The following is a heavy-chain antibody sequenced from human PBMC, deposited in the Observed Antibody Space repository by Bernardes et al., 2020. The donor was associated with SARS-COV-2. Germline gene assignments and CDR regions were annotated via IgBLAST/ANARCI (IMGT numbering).Heavy chain of an antibody. CDR2: IWYDGSNK. CDR3: ARGGPRYFDWIRIAEKARDGMDV. V-gene: IGHV3-33*01. D-gene: IGHD3-9*01. CDR1: GFTFDAYG. J-gene: IGHJ6*01. Sequence: GGSLRLSCAASGFTFDAYGMHWVRQAPGKGLEWVAVIWYDGSNKYYADSVKGRFTISRENSKNTMSLQMNSLRAEDTAVYYCARGGPRYFDWIRIAEKARDGMDVWGQGTTGTVSS.